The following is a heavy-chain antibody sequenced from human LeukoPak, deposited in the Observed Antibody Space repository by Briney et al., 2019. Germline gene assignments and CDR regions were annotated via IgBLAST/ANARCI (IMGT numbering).Heavy chain of an antibody. D-gene: IGHD6-19*01. V-gene: IGHV3-7*05. CDR2: IKQDGSEK. Sequence: GGSLRLSCAASGFTFRTYWMSWVRQAPGKGLEWVANIKQDGSEKYYVDPVKGRFTISRDNAKNSLYVQMNSLRAEDTAVYYCARDRGITVAGSVYYFDYWGQGTLVTVSS. J-gene: IGHJ4*02. CDR3: ARDRGITVAGSVYYFDY. CDR1: GFTFRTYW.